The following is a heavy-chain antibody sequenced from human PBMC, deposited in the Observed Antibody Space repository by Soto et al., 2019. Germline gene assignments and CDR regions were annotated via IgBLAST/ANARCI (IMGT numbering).Heavy chain of an antibody. V-gene: IGHV1-3*01. Sequence: ASVKVSWKASGYTFTSYAMHWVRQAPGQRLEWMGWINAGNGNTKYSQKFQGRVTITRDTSASTAYMELSSLRSEDTAVYYCARSCWSIFGVVIPYCYYYGMDVWGQGTTVTVSS. CDR3: ARSCWSIFGVVIPYCYYYGMDV. CDR2: INAGNGNT. J-gene: IGHJ6*02. D-gene: IGHD3-3*01. CDR1: GYTFTSYA.